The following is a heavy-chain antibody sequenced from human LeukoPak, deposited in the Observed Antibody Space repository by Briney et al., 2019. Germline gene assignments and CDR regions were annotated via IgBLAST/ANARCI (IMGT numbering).Heavy chain of an antibody. D-gene: IGHD6-13*01. J-gene: IGHJ5*02. CDR1: GGSFSGYY. Sequence: SETLSLTCAVYGGSFSGYYWSWIRQPPGKGLEWIGEINHSGSTNYNPSLKSRVTISVDTSKNQFSLKLSSVTAADTAVYYCARGHSSSWYSSGLRSLNNWFDPWGQGTLVTVSS. CDR2: INHSGST. V-gene: IGHV4-34*01. CDR3: ARGHSSSWYSSGLRSLNNWFDP.